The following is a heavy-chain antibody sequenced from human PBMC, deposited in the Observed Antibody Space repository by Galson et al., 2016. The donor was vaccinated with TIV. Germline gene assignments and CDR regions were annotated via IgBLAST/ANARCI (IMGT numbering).Heavy chain of an antibody. CDR1: GFSLSDARMG. J-gene: IGHJ4*02. V-gene: IGHV2-26*02. D-gene: IGHD3-10*01. CDR2: IFSSDEK. Sequence: PALVKPTQTLTLTCTVSGFSLSDARMGVSWIRQPPGKALEWLAHIFSSDEKSYSTSLETRLTISKDTSKSQVVLTLASMDPVDTATYYCARISRWFEELETVYYFDSWGPGTLVTVSS. CDR3: ARISRWFEELETVYYFDS.